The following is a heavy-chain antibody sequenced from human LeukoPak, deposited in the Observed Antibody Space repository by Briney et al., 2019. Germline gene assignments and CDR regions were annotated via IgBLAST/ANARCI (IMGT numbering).Heavy chain of an antibody. CDR1: GGSFSGYY. D-gene: IGHD3-10*01. V-gene: IGHV4-34*01. Sequence: SETLSLTCAVYGGSFSGYYWSWIRQPPGKGLEWIGEINHSGSTNYNPSLKSRVTISVDTSKNQFSLKLSSVTAADTAVYYCARSPLRQGFDYWGQGTLVTVSS. CDR3: ARSPLRQGFDY. J-gene: IGHJ4*02. CDR2: INHSGST.